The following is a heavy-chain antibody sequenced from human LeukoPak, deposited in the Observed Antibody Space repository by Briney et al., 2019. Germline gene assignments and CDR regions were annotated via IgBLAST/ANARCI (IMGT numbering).Heavy chain of an antibody. CDR1: GCSISIGSYY. CDR2: IYTSGST. CDR3: ARVPQYYYDSSGYSDY. Sequence: SETLSLTCTVSGCSISIGSYYGSWIRQPAGKGLELLGRIYTSGSTNYNPSRKSRVTISVDTSKNQFSLKLSSVTAADTAVYYCARVPQYYYDSSGYSDYWGQGTLVTVSS. D-gene: IGHD3-22*01. V-gene: IGHV4-61*02. J-gene: IGHJ4*02.